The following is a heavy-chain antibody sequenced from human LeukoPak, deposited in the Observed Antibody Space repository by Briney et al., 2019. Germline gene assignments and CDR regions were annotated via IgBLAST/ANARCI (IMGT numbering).Heavy chain of an antibody. CDR2: IHPGDSDT. CDR1: GYRFTSYW. J-gene: IGHJ1*01. Sequence: GESLKISCKGSGYRFTSYWIGWGRPMPGKGLEWRGIIHPGDSDTRYSPSFQGQVTISADRSITTAYLQWSSLKASDTAMYYCASLSGYCSSTTCYTAYFQHWGQGTLVTVSS. V-gene: IGHV5-51*01. CDR3: ASLSGYCSSTTCYTAYFQH. D-gene: IGHD2-2*02.